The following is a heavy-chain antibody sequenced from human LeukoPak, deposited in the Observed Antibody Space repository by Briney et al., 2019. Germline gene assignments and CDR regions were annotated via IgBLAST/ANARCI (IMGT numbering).Heavy chain of an antibody. V-gene: IGHV3-23*01. CDR1: GFTFSSYA. D-gene: IGHD1-26*01. J-gene: IGHJ4*02. Sequence: GGSLRLPCAAPGFTFSSYAMNWVRQAPGKGLEWVSTITGGGGSTYYADSVKGRFTISRDNSKNTLYLQMNSLTAADTAVYYCALIVGETPHWGQGTLVTVSS. CDR3: ALIVGETPH. CDR2: ITGGGGST.